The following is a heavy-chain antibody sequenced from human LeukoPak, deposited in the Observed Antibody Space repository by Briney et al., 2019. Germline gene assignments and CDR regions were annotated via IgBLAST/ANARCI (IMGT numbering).Heavy chain of an antibody. CDR1: GGSISSYY. J-gene: IGHJ3*02. Sequence: SETLSLTCTVSGGSISSYYWSWIRQPPGKGLEWIGYIYYSGSTNYNPSLKSRVTISVDTSKNQFSLKLSSVTTADTAVYYCARHKYSSGWPPEGAFDIWGQGTMVTVSS. CDR2: IYYSGST. V-gene: IGHV4-59*01. D-gene: IGHD6-19*01. CDR3: ARHKYSSGWPPEGAFDI.